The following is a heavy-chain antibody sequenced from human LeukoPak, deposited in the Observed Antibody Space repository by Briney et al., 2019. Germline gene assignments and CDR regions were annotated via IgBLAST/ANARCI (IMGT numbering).Heavy chain of an antibody. CDR3: ARVWRVGAINDAFDI. J-gene: IGHJ3*02. V-gene: IGHV1-2*02. CDR1: GYTFTDYY. D-gene: IGHD1-26*01. CDR2: INPNSGGT. Sequence: GASVKVSCKASGYTFTDYYMYWVRQAPGQGLEWMGWINPNSGGTNYAQKFQGRVTMTRDTSISTAYMELSRLRSDDTAVYYCARVWRVGAINDAFDIWGQGTMVTVSS.